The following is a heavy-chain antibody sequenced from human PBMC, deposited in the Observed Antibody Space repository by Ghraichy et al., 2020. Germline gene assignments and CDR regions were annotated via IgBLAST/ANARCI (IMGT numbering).Heavy chain of an antibody. CDR3: AKCLMMGASSMGGPFDY. J-gene: IGHJ4*02. CDR1: GFTFSSYA. CDR2: ISGSGGST. Sequence: GGSLRLSCAASGFTFSSYAMSWVRQAPGKGLEWVSAISGSGGSTYYADSVKGRFTICRDNSKNTLYLQMNSLRAEDTAVYYCAKCLMMGASSMGGPFDYWSQGTLVTGSS. V-gene: IGHV3-23*01. D-gene: IGHD1-26*01.